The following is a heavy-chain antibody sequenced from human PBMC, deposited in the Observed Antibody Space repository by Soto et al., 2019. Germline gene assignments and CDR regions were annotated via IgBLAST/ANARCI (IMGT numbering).Heavy chain of an antibody. CDR1: GFTFSSYV. Sequence: EAQLLESGGGLVQPGGSLRLSCAASGFTFSSYVMSWVRQAPGKGLEWVSGISGSGGNTYYADSVKGRFTISRDNSKNTLYLQMISLRAEDTAVYYCAKDRLRVGVDAFDIWGQGTLVTVSS. CDR2: ISGSGGNT. V-gene: IGHV3-23*01. J-gene: IGHJ3*02. D-gene: IGHD3-10*01. CDR3: AKDRLRVGVDAFDI.